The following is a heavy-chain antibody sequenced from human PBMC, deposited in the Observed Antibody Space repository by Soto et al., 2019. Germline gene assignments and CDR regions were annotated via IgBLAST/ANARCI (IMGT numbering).Heavy chain of an antibody. CDR2: MNPKSGQR. J-gene: IGHJ5*02. Sequence: ASVKVSCKASGYTFTFYYINWVRQVSGQGLELMGWMNPKSGQRNYAPNFQGRVSLTVNTSISTAYMELSSLQSEDTAIYFCARDIGPALDWYGPWGQGTLVTVSS. CDR1: GYTFTFYY. CDR3: ARDIGPALDWYGP. V-gene: IGHV1-8*01. D-gene: IGHD2-2*01.